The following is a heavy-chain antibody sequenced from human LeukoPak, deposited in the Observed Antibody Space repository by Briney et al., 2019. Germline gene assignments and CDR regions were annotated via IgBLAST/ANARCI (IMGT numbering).Heavy chain of an antibody. CDR2: IASDGSST. V-gene: IGHV3-74*01. D-gene: IGHD4-23*01. CDR3: ARGRPHGNDY. J-gene: IGHJ4*02. Sequence: PGGSLRLSCAASGFTFSSYTMSWFRQAPGKGLVWVSRIASDGSSTTYADSVKGRFSISRDNAKNTLYLQMNSLRVEDTAVYYCARGRPHGNDYWGQGTLVTVSS. CDR1: GFTFSSYT.